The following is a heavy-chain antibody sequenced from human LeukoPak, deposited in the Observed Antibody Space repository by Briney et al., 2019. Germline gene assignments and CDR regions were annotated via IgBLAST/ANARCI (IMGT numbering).Heavy chain of an antibody. Sequence: SQTLSLTCSVSGDSISSGDSYWSWIRQPAGKGLEWIGRIYTSGGASYNPSLKSRVTISLDTSKNQFSLKLSSVTAADTAVYFCARGSISVVIWGQGTLVTVSS. V-gene: IGHV4-61*02. J-gene: IGHJ4*02. CDR1: GDSISSGDSY. CDR3: ARGSISVVI. D-gene: IGHD6-6*01. CDR2: IYTSGGA.